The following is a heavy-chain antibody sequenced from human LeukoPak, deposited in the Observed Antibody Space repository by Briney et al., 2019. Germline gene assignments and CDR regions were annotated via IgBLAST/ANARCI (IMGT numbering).Heavy chain of an antibody. CDR1: GFTFADYC. Sequence: AGSLTLSCPASGFTFADYCMSWVRQAPGKGPEWVSGINLNGGTTVYAGSVKGRFTLSRHKAKNSLYLPMKSLRAADTPFSYCPRAGGGVDKAMVTFRYWGQGTLVTVSS. V-gene: IGHV3-20*04. D-gene: IGHD5-18*01. J-gene: IGHJ4*02. CDR2: INLNGGTT. CDR3: PRAGGGVDKAMVTFRY.